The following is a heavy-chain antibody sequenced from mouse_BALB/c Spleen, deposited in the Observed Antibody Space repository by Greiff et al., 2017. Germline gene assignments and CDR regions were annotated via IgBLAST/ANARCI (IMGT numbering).Heavy chain of an antibody. CDR2: IRLKSNNYAT. D-gene: IGHD1-1*01. J-gene: IGHJ2*01. V-gene: IGHV6-6*02. Sequence: EVMLVESGGGLVQPGGSMKLSCVASGFTFSNYWMNWVRQSPEKGLEWVAEIRLKSNNYATHYAESVKGRFTISRDDSKSSVYLQMNNLRAEDTGIYYCTRQDYGSALDYWGQGTTLTVSS. CDR3: TRQDYGSALDY. CDR1: GFTFSNYW.